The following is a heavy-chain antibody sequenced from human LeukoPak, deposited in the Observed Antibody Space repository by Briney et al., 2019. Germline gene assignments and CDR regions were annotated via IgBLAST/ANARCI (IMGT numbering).Heavy chain of an antibody. CDR2: ISADGGSA. V-gene: IGHV3-23*01. CDR1: GFTFGSYA. Sequence: PGGSLRLSCAASGFTFGSYAMSWVRQAPGKGLEWVSAISADGGSALYAGSVRGRSTISRDNSKNTVYLQMNTLRAEDTAVYFCARDRNFPRDQFDYWGQGTLVTVSS. J-gene: IGHJ4*02. CDR3: ARDRNFPRDQFDY. D-gene: IGHD4-11*01.